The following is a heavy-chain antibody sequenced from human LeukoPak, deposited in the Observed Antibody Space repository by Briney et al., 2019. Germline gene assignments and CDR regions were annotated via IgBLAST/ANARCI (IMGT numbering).Heavy chain of an antibody. CDR2: INQDGSEK. CDR3: ATYSSLNRREFQY. Sequence: GGSLRLSCAASGFTFSSYWMSWVRQAPGKGLEWVANINQDGSEKYYMDSVKGRFTISRDNAKNSLYLQMNSLRAEDTAVYYCATYSSLNRREFQYWGQGTLLTVSS. D-gene: IGHD3-22*01. V-gene: IGHV3-7*01. CDR1: GFTFSSYW. J-gene: IGHJ1*01.